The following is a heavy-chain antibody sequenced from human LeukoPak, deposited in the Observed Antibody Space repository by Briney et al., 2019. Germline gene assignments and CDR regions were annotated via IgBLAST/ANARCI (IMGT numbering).Heavy chain of an antibody. V-gene: IGHV4-30-2*01. Sequence: SQTLSLTCAVSGGSISSGGYSWSWIRQPPGKGLEWIGYIYHSGSTYYNPSLKSRVTISVDRSKNQFSLELSSVTAADTAVYYCARVASGPPYFDYWGQGTLVTVSS. J-gene: IGHJ4*02. CDR1: GGSISSGGYS. D-gene: IGHD3-10*01. CDR3: ARVASGPPYFDY. CDR2: IYHSGST.